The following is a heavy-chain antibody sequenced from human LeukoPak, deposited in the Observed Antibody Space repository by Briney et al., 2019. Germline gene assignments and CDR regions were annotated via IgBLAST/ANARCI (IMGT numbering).Heavy chain of an antibody. Sequence: GGSLRLSCAASGFTFSSYAMSWVRQAPGKGLVWVSRINNDGSSTVYADSVEGRFTISRDNAKNTLYLQMSSLRADDTAVYYCTRGLYGPDYWGQGTLVTVSS. CDR2: INNDGSST. CDR3: TRGLYGPDY. D-gene: IGHD2-2*02. V-gene: IGHV3-74*01. CDR1: GFTFSSYA. J-gene: IGHJ4*02.